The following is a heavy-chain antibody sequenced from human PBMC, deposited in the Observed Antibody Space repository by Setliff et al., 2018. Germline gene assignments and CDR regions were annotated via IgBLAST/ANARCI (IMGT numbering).Heavy chain of an antibody. CDR1: GYSFTNNW. D-gene: IGHD2-2*01. V-gene: IGHV5-51*01. Sequence: PGESLKISCQGSGYSFTNNWIAWVRQMPGKGLECMGIIFPGNSNTRYSPPFQGQVTISADKAINTAYLQWNSLQASDTAMYYCARQGCSSTSCHSIDYWGQGTLVTVSS. CDR2: IFPGNSNT. CDR3: ARQGCSSTSCHSIDY. J-gene: IGHJ4*02.